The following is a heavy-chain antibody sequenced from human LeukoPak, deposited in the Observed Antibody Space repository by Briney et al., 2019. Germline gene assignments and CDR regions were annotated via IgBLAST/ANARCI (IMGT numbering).Heavy chain of an antibody. D-gene: IGHD2-2*01. Sequence: SETLSLTCTVSGGSISSGDYYWSWIRQPPGKGLEWIGNVYHSGSTYYNPSLRSRVTISVDTSKNQFSLKLNSVTAADTAVYYCARHFSEYQLLRGGFFDYWGQGTLVTVSS. V-gene: IGHV4-39*01. CDR3: ARHFSEYQLLRGGFFDY. J-gene: IGHJ4*02. CDR2: VYHSGST. CDR1: GGSISSGDYY.